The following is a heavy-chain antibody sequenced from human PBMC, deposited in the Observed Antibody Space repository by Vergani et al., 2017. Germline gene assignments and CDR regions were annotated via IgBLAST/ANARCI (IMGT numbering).Heavy chain of an antibody. CDR2: INPNSGNT. CDR1: GYTFTSYD. CDR3: ARGPDSSGWYGLCY. J-gene: IGHJ4*02. Sequence: QVQLVQSGAEVKKPGAAVRVSGKASGYTFTSYDINWVRQATGKGLEWMGWINPNSGNTGYAQKFKGRVTMTRNNSISTAYMERSSLRAEDTAVYYCARGPDSSGWYGLCYWGQGTLVTVSS. V-gene: IGHV1-8*01. D-gene: IGHD6-19*01.